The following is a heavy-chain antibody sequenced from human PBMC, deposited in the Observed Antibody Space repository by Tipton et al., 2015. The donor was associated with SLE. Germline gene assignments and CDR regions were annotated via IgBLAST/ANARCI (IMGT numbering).Heavy chain of an antibody. CDR3: ARTSTYYDFWSGSYYYYYYMDV. Sequence: TLSLTCSVYGTSFNDYSWTWIRQSPGKGLEWIGSIYYSGSTYYNPSLKSRVTISVDTSKNQFSLKLSSVTAADTAVYYCARTSTYYDFWSGSYYYYYYMDVWGKGTTVTASS. CDR2: IYYSGST. J-gene: IGHJ6*03. D-gene: IGHD3-3*01. CDR1: GTSFNDYS. V-gene: IGHV4-59*05.